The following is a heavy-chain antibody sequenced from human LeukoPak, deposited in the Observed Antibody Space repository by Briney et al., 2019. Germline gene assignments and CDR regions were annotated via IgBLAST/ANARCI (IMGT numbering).Heavy chain of an antibody. D-gene: IGHD6-19*01. J-gene: IGHJ4*02. CDR2: IYYSGNT. CDR1: GASISSYC. Sequence: SETLSLTCTVSGASISSYCWSWIRQPPGKGLEWIGYIYYSGNTNYNPSLKSRVTISVDTSKNQFSLKLSSVTAADTAVYYCARDYDSSGWYDYWGQGTLVTVSS. V-gene: IGHV4-59*01. CDR3: ARDYDSSGWYDY.